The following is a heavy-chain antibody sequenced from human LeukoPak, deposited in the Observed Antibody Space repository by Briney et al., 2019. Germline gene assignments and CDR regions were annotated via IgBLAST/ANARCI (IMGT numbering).Heavy chain of an antibody. D-gene: IGHD3-10*01. CDR1: GFTFSVYE. CDR3: ARSGGYFDL. Sequence: GGSLRLSCVASGFTFSVYEMNWVRQAQGKGMEWTSYISASDTSIYYAESVKGRFTISRDNAKSSLYLQMNSLRAEDTAVYYCARSGGYFDLWGQGTLVTVSA. CDR2: ISASDTSI. J-gene: IGHJ4*02. V-gene: IGHV3-48*03.